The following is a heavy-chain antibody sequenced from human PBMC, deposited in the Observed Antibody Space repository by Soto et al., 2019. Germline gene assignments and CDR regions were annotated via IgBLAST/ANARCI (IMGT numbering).Heavy chain of an antibody. D-gene: IGHD3-10*01. J-gene: IGHJ4*02. CDR2: MDPSDSYT. Sequence: LGESLKISCKGSGYSFTGYWISWVRQMPGKGLEWMGRMDPSDSYTNYSPSLQGHVTISVDKSISTAYLQWSSLKASDTAMYYCARLEYSSGSYHFDYWGQGTLVTVSS. V-gene: IGHV5-10-1*01. CDR3: ARLEYSSGSYHFDY. CDR1: GYSFTGYW.